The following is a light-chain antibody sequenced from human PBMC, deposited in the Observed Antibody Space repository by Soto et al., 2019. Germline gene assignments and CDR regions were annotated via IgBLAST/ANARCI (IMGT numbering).Light chain of an antibody. CDR2: STS. V-gene: IGKV3-20*01. Sequence: EIVMTQSPATLSVSPWETATLSCRASQGISRTLAWYQQQPGQAPRLLIYSTSNRATGIPDRFSGSGSGTDFTLTIRRLEPEDFALYYCQQYGRSQTFGQGTKVDIK. CDR1: QGISRT. CDR3: QQYGRSQT. J-gene: IGKJ1*01.